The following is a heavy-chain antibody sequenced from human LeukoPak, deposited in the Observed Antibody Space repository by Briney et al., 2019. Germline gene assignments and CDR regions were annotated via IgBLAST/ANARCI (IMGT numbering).Heavy chain of an antibody. Sequence: SETLSLTCTVSGGSISSYYWSWIRQPPGKGLEWIGYIYYSGSTNYNPSLKSRVTISVDTSKNQFSLKLSSVTAADTAVYYCATANIVVVPAATRFDYWGQGTLVTVSS. D-gene: IGHD2-2*01. CDR3: ATANIVVVPAATRFDY. CDR2: IYYSGST. V-gene: IGHV4-59*01. CDR1: GGSISSYY. J-gene: IGHJ4*02.